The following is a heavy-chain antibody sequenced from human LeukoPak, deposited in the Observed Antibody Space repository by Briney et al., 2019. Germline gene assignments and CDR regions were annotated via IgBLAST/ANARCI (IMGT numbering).Heavy chain of an antibody. CDR2: ISGSGGST. CDR1: GFTLSSYA. J-gene: IGHJ6*03. V-gene: IGHV3-23*01. D-gene: IGHD5-18*01. Sequence: GGSLRLSCAASGFTLSSYAMSWVRQAPGKGLEWGSAISGSGGSTYYADSVKGRFTISRDNSKNTLYLQMNTLRAEDTAVYYCAKASRFGYSYGPREYFYYMDVWGKGTTVTISS. CDR3: AKASRFGYSYGPREYFYYMDV.